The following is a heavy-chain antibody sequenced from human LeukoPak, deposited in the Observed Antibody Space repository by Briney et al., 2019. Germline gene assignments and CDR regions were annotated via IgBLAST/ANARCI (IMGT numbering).Heavy chain of an antibody. Sequence: GGTLRLSCAASGFTFRNYGMSWVRQAPGKGLEWVSAISGDAADIFYADSAKGRFTISRDNSKNTLYLQLNSLRAEDTAVYYCARELDYWGQGTLVTVSS. V-gene: IGHV3-23*01. CDR1: GFTFRNYG. CDR2: ISGDAADI. J-gene: IGHJ4*02. CDR3: ARELDY.